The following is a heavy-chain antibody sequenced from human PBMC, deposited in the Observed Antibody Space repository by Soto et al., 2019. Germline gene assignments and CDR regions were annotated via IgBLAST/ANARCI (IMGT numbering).Heavy chain of an antibody. D-gene: IGHD1-26*01. J-gene: IGHJ6*02. CDR1: GGTFSSYA. V-gene: IGHV1-69*13. CDR3: ARGLEGALRDYYYGMDV. Sequence: GASVKVSCKASGGTFSSYAISWVRQAPGQGLEWMGGIIPIFGTANYAQKFQGRVTITADESTGTAYMELSSLRSEDTAVYYCARGLEGALRDYYYGMDVWGHGTTVTVSS. CDR2: IIPIFGTA.